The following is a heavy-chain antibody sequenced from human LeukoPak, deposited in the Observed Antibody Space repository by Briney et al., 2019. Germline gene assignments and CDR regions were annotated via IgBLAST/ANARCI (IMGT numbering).Heavy chain of an antibody. Sequence: SETLSLTCTVSGGSISSGDYYWSWIRQPPGKGLEWIGYIYYSGSTYYNPSLKSRVTISVDTSKNQFSLKLSSVTAADTAVYYCAREAIMVRGALDYWGQGTLVTVSS. J-gene: IGHJ4*02. CDR3: AREAIMVRGALDY. CDR2: IYYSGST. D-gene: IGHD3-10*01. V-gene: IGHV4-30-4*01. CDR1: GGSISSGDYY.